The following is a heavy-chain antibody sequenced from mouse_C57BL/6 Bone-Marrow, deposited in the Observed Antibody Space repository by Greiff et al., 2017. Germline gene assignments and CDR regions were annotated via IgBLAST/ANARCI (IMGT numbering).Heavy chain of an antibody. J-gene: IGHJ4*01. D-gene: IGHD1-1*01. CDR1: GFSLPSYG. CDR3: AKGYYGYYAMDY. Sequence: VQLQQSGPGLVQPSQSLSITCTVSGFSLPSYGVHWVRQSPGKGLEWLGVIWRGGSTDYNAAFMSRLSITKDNSKSQVFFKMNSLQADDTAIYYCAKGYYGYYAMDYWGQGTSVTVSS. V-gene: IGHV2-5*01. CDR2: IWRGGST.